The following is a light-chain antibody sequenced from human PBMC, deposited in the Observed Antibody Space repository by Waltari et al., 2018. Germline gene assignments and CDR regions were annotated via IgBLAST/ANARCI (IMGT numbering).Light chain of an antibody. Sequence: QSALTQPASVSGSPGQSITIPCTGTSSDVGGYNLVSWYQQRPGKAPKLMIYEVTNRPSGVSNRFSGSKSGNTASLTISGLLAEDEADYYCCSYTTTTTVVFGGGTKLTVL. CDR3: CSYTTTTTVV. CDR2: EVT. CDR1: SSDVGGYNL. V-gene: IGLV2-14*01. J-gene: IGLJ3*02.